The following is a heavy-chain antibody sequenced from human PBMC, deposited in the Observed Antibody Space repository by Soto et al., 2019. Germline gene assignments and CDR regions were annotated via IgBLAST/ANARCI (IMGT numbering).Heavy chain of an antibody. D-gene: IGHD5-12*01. J-gene: IGHJ4*02. CDR1: GGSISSYY. CDR2: IYYSGST. V-gene: IGHV4-59*01. Sequence: SETLSLPCTVSGGSISSYYWSWIRQPPGKGLEWIGYIYYSGSTNYNPSLKSRVTISVDTSKNQFSLKLSSVTAADTAVYYCARGLVATIYYFDYWGQGTLVTVSS. CDR3: ARGLVATIYYFDY.